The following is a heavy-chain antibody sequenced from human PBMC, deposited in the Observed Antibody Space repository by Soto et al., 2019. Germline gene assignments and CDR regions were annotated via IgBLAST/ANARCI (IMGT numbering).Heavy chain of an antibody. D-gene: IGHD6-13*01. V-gene: IGHV3-23*01. CDR3: VRTYSSSWMNYYYYGMDV. Sequence: PGGSLRLSCAASGFTFSSYAMNWVRQAPGKGLEWVSAISGSGGSTYYADSVKGRFTISRDNSKNTLYLQMSSLRAEDTAVYYCVRTYSSSWMNYYYYGMDVWGQGTTVTVSS. CDR2: ISGSGGST. CDR1: GFTFSSYA. J-gene: IGHJ6*02.